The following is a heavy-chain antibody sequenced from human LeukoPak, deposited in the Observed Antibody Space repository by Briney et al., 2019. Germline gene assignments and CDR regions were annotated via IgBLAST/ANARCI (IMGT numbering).Heavy chain of an antibody. V-gene: IGHV3-48*01. Sequence: GGSLRLSYAASGFTFSSYSMNWVRQAPGKGLEWVSFISSSGSPIYYADSVKGRFSISRDNAKNSLYLQMNSLRAEDTAVYYCARRAYYFDSWGQGTLVTVSS. CDR2: ISSSGSPI. CDR3: ARRAYYFDS. J-gene: IGHJ4*02. CDR1: GFTFSSYS.